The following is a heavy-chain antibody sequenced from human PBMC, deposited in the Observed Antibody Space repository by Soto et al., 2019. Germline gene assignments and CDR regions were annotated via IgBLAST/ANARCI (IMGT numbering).Heavy chain of an antibody. CDR1: GVTVSRNY. D-gene: IGHD1-26*01. CDR3: AKDRPRSTSGYFFAY. CDR2: IYSGGST. J-gene: IGHJ4*02. Sequence: GGARRVCCGGSGVTVSRNYMSGGRQAPGKGLEWVSVIYSGGSTYSADSVNGRFTISRDNSKNTLYLQMNSLRAEDTALYYCAKDRPRSTSGYFFAYWGQGTPVPVSS. V-gene: IGHV3-53*01.